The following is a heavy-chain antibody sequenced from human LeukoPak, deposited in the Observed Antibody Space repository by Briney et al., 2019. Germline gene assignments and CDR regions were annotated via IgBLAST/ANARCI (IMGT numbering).Heavy chain of an antibody. CDR2: IYYSAST. J-gene: IGHJ4*02. Sequence: SETLSRSCTVSGGSVSNSTYYWGWVRQPPGKGLEWIGSIYYSASTYYNPSLKSRVTISVDTSENQLSLKLSSVTAADTAVYYCARHSTLRGGNFDYWGQGTLVTVSS. CDR3: ARHSTLRGGNFDY. V-gene: IGHV4-39*01. CDR1: GGSVSNSTYY. D-gene: IGHD3-10*01.